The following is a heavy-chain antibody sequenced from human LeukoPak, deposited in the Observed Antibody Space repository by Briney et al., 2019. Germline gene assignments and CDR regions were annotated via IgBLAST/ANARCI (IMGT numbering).Heavy chain of an antibody. Sequence: SETLSLTCTVSGGSIRNYYWTWIRQPPGKGLEWIGYIYYSGSTNYNPSLKSRVIISADTSKNQFSLKLRSVNAADTAVYYCARRGAHCSSTSCYPYFDYWGQGTLVTVSS. J-gene: IGHJ4*02. CDR2: IYYSGST. CDR1: GGSIRNYY. D-gene: IGHD2-2*01. CDR3: ARRGAHCSSTSCYPYFDY. V-gene: IGHV4-59*08.